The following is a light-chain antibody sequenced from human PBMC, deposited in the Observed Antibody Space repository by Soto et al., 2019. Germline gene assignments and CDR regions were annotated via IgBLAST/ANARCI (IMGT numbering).Light chain of an antibody. Sequence: EIVMTQSPATLSVSPGGSATLSCRASQSVSSNLAWYQQKPGQAPRLLIYGASTRATGIPARFSGSGSGTEFTLTISSLQSEDFAVYYCQQYNNWPPMTFGQGTKV. CDR1: QSVSSN. J-gene: IGKJ1*01. CDR2: GAS. V-gene: IGKV3-15*01. CDR3: QQYNNWPPMT.